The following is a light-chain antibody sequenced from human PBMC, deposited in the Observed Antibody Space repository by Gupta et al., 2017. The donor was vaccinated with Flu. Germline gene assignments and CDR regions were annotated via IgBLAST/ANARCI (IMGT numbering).Light chain of an antibody. CDR2: RNN. V-gene: IGLV1-47*01. J-gene: IGLJ3*02. CDR3: AAWDDSLSGPWV. Sequence: QSVLTQPPSASGCPGQRVPIPCSGRSSNIGSNYVYWYQQLPGTAPKLLISRNNQRPSGVPYRFSGSKSGTSAALAISGLRSEDEADYYCAAWDDSLSGPWVFGGGTKLTVL. CDR1: SSNIGSNY.